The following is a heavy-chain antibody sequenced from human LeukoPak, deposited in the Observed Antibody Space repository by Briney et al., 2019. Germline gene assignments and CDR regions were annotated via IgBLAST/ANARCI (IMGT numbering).Heavy chain of an antibody. CDR2: ISAYNGNT. D-gene: IGHD4-17*01. V-gene: IGHV1-18*04. CDR3: ASVSDYGDYGDY. J-gene: IGHJ4*02. Sequence: ASVKVSCKASGYTFTSYGISWVRQAPGQGLEWMGWISAYNGNTNYAQKLQGRVTMTTDTSTSTAYMELRSLRFDDTAVYYCASVSDYGDYGDYWGQGTLVTVSS. CDR1: GYTFTSYG.